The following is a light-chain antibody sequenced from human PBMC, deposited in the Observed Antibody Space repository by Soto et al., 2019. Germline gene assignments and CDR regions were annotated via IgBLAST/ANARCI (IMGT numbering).Light chain of an antibody. CDR3: SSFTSTSTLI. V-gene: IGLV2-14*03. Sequence: QPVLTQPASVSGSPGQSITISCTGTSSDVGGYNFVSWYQHHPGKAPKLIIYDVTNRPSGVSNRFSGSKSGDTASLTISGLQAEDAADYYCSSFTSTSTLIFGGGTKLTVL. CDR1: SSDVGGYNF. CDR2: DVT. J-gene: IGLJ2*01.